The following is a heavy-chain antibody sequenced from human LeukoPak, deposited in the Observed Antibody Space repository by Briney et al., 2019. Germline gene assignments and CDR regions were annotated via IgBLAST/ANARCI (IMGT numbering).Heavy chain of an antibody. CDR2: ISSDSGSI. Sequence: GGSLRLSCAASGFTFSSYSMNWVRQAPGKGLEWVSIISSDSGSIAYADSARGRFTISRDNAKNSLYLQMNSLRAEDTAVYYCATSVPRIRIFDSWGQGILVTVSS. CDR3: ATSVPRIRIFDS. D-gene: IGHD2-15*01. CDR1: GFTFSSYS. V-gene: IGHV3-21*01. J-gene: IGHJ4*02.